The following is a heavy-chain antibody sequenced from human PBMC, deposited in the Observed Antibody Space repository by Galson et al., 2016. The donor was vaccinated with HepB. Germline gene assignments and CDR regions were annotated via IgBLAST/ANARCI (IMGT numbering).Heavy chain of an antibody. D-gene: IGHD4-11*01. V-gene: IGHV3-30*18. CDR3: AKDPVDYSDYVLRGTEPYGMDV. Sequence: SLRLSCAASGFTFSIYGMHWVRQAPGKGLEWVAVIAYDGSTKFYGDSVKGRFTISRDNSKNTVYLQMNSLRAEDTAVYYCAKDPVDYSDYVLRGTEPYGMDVWGQGTTVIVSS. J-gene: IGHJ6*02. CDR2: IAYDGSTK. CDR1: GFTFSIYG.